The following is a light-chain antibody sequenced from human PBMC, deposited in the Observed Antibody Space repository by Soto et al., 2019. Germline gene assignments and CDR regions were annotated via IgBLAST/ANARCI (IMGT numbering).Light chain of an antibody. V-gene: IGKV1-5*01. CDR1: QSINSW. CDR3: LQYSTYSQT. J-gene: IGKJ1*01. CDR2: DAS. Sequence: DIQMTQSPSTLSASVGDRVTITCRASQSINSWLAWYQQKPGRAPKLLISDASSLESGAPSRFSGGGSGTEFTLTISSLQPDDFATYYCLQYSTYSQTFGQGTRWISN.